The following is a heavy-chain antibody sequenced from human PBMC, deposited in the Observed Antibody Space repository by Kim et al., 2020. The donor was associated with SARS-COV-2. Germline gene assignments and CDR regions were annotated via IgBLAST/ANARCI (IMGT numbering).Heavy chain of an antibody. V-gene: IGHV3-53*01. CDR3: ATSQRANNADY. J-gene: IGHJ4*02. CDR2: RT. Sequence: RTFYAASVKGRFSISRDIFKNPLSLQMSSLSAEDTAVYYCATSQRANNADYWGQGTLVSVSS. D-gene: IGHD6-25*01.